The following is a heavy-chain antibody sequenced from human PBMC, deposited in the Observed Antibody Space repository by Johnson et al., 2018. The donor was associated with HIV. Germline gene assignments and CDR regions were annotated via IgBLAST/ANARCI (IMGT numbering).Heavy chain of an antibody. J-gene: IGHJ3*02. D-gene: IGHD2-15*01. CDR2: ISNSGGTI. CDR1: GFTFSDYY. CDR3: ARSKDCSVSSCPDAFDI. Sequence: QLQLVESGGGLVKPGGSLRLSCLASGFTFSDYYMSWIRQAPGKGLEWVSYISNSGGTIYSADSVQGRFTISRDNAKNSLFLQMNSLRAEDTAVYYCARSKDCSVSSCPDAFDIWGQGTMVTVSS. V-gene: IGHV3-11*04.